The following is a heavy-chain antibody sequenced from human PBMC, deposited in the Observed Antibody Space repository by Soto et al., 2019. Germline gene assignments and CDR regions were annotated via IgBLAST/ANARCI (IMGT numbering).Heavy chain of an antibody. D-gene: IGHD3-3*01. Sequence: PGGSLRLSCAASGFTFSSYAMSWVRQAPGKGLEWVSGISGSGGSTYYADSVKGRFTISRDNSKNTLYLQMNSLRAEDTAVYYCAKGGLRFLEWGIGVYWGQGTLVTVSS. CDR2: ISGSGGST. CDR1: GFTFSSYA. CDR3: AKGGLRFLEWGIGVY. V-gene: IGHV3-23*01. J-gene: IGHJ4*02.